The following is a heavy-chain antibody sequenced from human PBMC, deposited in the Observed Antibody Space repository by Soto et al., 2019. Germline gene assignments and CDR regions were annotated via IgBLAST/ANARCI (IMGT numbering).Heavy chain of an antibody. J-gene: IGHJ4*02. D-gene: IGHD3-3*01. CDR3: ARALGGRFLEWLPNYFDY. CDR2: ISSSSSYI. Sequence: GGSLRLSCAASGFTFSSYSMNWVRQAPGKGLEWVSSISSSSSYIYYADSVKGRFTISRDNAKNSLYLQMNSLRAEDTAVYYCARALGGRFLEWLPNYFDYWGQGTLVTVSS. V-gene: IGHV3-21*01. CDR1: GFTFSSYS.